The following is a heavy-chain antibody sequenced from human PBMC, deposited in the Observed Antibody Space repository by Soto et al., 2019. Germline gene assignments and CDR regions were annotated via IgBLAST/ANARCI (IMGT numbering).Heavy chain of an antibody. D-gene: IGHD3-3*01. CDR2: IYYDGNDK. CDR1: GFIFSHSG. Sequence: QVQLVESGGGVVQPGTSLRLSCAASGFIFSHSGIHWVRQSPGKGLEWVAVIYYDGNDKYYGDSVKGRFTISRDNSNNMAYLQMNSLGPEDSAVYYCAREGFWSGYDGHQYGLDVWGQGTTVTVSS. V-gene: IGHV3-33*01. J-gene: IGHJ6*02. CDR3: AREGFWSGYDGHQYGLDV.